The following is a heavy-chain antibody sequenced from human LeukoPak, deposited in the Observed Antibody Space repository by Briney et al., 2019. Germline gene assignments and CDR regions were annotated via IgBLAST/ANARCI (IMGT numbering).Heavy chain of an antibody. Sequence: PSETLSLTCTVSGGSISSYYWSWIRQPPGKGLEWIGYIYYSGSTNYNPSLKSRVTISVDTSKNQFSLKLSSVTAADTAVYYCARGSSGYYWGAFDIWGQGTMVIVSS. D-gene: IGHD3-22*01. J-gene: IGHJ3*02. V-gene: IGHV4-59*01. CDR1: GGSISSYY. CDR2: IYYSGST. CDR3: ARGSSGYYWGAFDI.